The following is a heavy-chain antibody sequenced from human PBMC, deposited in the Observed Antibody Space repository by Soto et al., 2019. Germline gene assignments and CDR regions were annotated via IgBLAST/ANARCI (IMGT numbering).Heavy chain of an antibody. CDR2: IKSKNDGGTT. D-gene: IGHD3-10*01. J-gene: IGHJ5*02. Sequence: LRLSCAASGFTFSNAWMSWVRQAPEKGLEWVGRIKSKNDGGTTDYAAPVKGRFTISRDDSKNTLYLQMNSLKTEDTAVYYCTTGYGSGSYGAWVDPWGQGTLVTVSS. CDR3: TTGYGSGSYGAWVDP. CDR1: GFTFSNAW. V-gene: IGHV3-15*01.